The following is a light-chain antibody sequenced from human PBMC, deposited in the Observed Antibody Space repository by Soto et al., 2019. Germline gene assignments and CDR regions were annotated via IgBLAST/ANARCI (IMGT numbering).Light chain of an antibody. J-gene: IGKJ1*01. V-gene: IGKV3-15*01. CDR3: QQYNYWPPWM. CDR2: DAS. Sequence: EIVMTQSPVTLSVSPGERATLSCRASQSVRSNLAWYQQKPGQAPRLLMYDASTRATGIPARFSGSGSGTEFTLTISSLQSEDFAVYYCQQYNYWPPWMFGQGTKVEIK. CDR1: QSVRSN.